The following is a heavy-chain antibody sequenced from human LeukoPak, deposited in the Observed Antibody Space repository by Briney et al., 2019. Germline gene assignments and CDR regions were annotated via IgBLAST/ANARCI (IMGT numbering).Heavy chain of an antibody. D-gene: IGHD5-18*01. CDR3: ARAGGGYSYDY. CDR1: GGSISSYY. CDR2: IDYSGSA. J-gene: IGHJ4*02. Sequence: SETLSLTCTVSGGSISSYYWSWIRQPPGKGLEWIGYIDYSGSANYNPSLKSRVTISIDTSKSQFSLRLSSVTAADTALYYCARAGGGYSYDYWGQGTLVTVSS. V-gene: IGHV4-59*01.